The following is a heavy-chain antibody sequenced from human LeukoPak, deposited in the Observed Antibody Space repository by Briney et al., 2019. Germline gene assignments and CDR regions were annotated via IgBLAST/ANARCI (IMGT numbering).Heavy chain of an antibody. J-gene: IGHJ4*02. Sequence: GGSLRLSCAASGFTFSTYWMHWVRQAPGEGLVWVSRINPDGRTTSYAKSVKGRFTISRDDAKNMLYLQMNSLRADDAAVYYCARIEDRGAAFDSWGQGTLVTVSS. CDR2: INPDGRTT. D-gene: IGHD3-22*01. CDR3: ARIEDRGAAFDS. CDR1: GFTFSTYW. V-gene: IGHV3-74*01.